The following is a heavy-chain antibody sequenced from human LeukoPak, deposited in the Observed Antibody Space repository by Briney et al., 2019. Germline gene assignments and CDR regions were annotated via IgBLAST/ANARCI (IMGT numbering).Heavy chain of an antibody. D-gene: IGHD6-13*01. V-gene: IGHV4-39*02. Sequence: SETLSLTCAVSGGSISSSSYYWGWIRQPPGKGLEWIGSMSYSGSTYYNPSLKSRVTISVDTSKNQFSLKLSSVTAADTAVYYCARDPSSSWYNNWFDPWGQGTLVTVSS. J-gene: IGHJ5*02. CDR2: MSYSGST. CDR3: ARDPSSSWYNNWFDP. CDR1: GGSISSSSYY.